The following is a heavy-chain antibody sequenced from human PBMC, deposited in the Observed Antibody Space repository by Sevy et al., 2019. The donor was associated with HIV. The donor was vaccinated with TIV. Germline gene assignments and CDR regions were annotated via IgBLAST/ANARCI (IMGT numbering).Heavy chain of an antibody. CDR3: ARAHSPRYCSGGSCAWFDP. Sequence: SETLSLTCTVSGGSISSGGYYWSWIRQHPGKGLEWIGYIYYSGSTYYHPSLKSRVTISVDTSKNQFSLKLSSVTAADTAVYYCARAHSPRYCSGGSCAWFDPWGQGTLVTVSS. D-gene: IGHD2-15*01. V-gene: IGHV4-31*03. J-gene: IGHJ5*02. CDR1: GGSISSGGYY. CDR2: IYYSGST.